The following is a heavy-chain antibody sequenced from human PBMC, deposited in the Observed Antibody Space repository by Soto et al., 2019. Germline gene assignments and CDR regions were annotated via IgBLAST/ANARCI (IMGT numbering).Heavy chain of an antibody. CDR2: IIPIFGTA. V-gene: IGHV1-69*01. Sequence: QVQLVQSGAEVKKPGSSVKVSCKASGGTFSSYAISWVRQAPGQGLEWMGGIIPIFGTASYAQKFQGRVTITADESTSTAYMELSSLRSEDTAVYYCARPYGDYVLYYYGMDVWGQGTTVTVSS. CDR1: GGTFSSYA. J-gene: IGHJ6*02. D-gene: IGHD4-17*01. CDR3: ARPYGDYVLYYYGMDV.